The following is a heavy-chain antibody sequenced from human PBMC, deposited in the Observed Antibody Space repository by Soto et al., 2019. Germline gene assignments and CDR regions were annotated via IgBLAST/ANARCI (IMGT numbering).Heavy chain of an antibody. CDR1: GGSISSYY. V-gene: IGHV4-59*01. CDR2: IYYSGST. D-gene: IGHD4-17*01. J-gene: IGHJ4*02. Sequence: SETLSLTCTVSGGSISSYYWSWIRQPPRKGLEWIGYIYYSGSTNYNPSLKSRVTISVDTSKNQFSLKLSSVTAADTAVYYCARVNYGGNPDYFDYWGQGTLVTVSS. CDR3: ARVNYGGNPDYFDY.